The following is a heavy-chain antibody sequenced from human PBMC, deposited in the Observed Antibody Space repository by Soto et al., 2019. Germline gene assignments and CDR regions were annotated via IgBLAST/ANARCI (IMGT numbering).Heavy chain of an antibody. CDR3: ARARSDYYAMDV. V-gene: IGHV3-21*06. Sequence: GGSLRLSCAASGFMFSKYTMNWVRQAPGKGLEWVSSISSTGTDVDDTDSVKGRFIISRDNANNLVFLQMDSLRVEDTAVYYCARARSDYYAMDVWGQGTTVTVSS. CDR2: ISSTGTDV. J-gene: IGHJ6*02. CDR1: GFMFSKYT.